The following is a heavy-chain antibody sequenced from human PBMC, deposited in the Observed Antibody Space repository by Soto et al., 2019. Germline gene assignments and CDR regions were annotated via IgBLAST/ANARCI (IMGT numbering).Heavy chain of an antibody. Sequence: QVQLVQSGAEVKKPGASVKVSCKASGYTFTSYGISWVRQAPGQGLEWMGWISAYNGNTNYAQKLQGRVTMTTATSTSKAYMELRSLRSDDTAVYYCARDAYYYDSSGYSDYWGQGTLVTVSS. V-gene: IGHV1-18*01. CDR3: ARDAYYYDSSGYSDY. D-gene: IGHD3-22*01. CDR1: GYTFTSYG. CDR2: ISAYNGNT. J-gene: IGHJ4*02.